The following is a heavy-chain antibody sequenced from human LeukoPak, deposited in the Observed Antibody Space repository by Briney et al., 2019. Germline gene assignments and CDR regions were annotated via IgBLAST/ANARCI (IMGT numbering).Heavy chain of an antibody. J-gene: IGHJ4*02. CDR1: GFTFSSYA. D-gene: IGHD3-3*01. Sequence: GGSLRLSCAAPGFTFSSYAMSWVRQAPGKGLEWVSAISGSGGSTYYADSVKGRFTISRDNSKNTLYLQMNSLRAEDTAVYYCANPLRFLEWLPLDYWGQGTLVTVSS. CDR3: ANPLRFLEWLPLDY. V-gene: IGHV3-23*01. CDR2: ISGSGGST.